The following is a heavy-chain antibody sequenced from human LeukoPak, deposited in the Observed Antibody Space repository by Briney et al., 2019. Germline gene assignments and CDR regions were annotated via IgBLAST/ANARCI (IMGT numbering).Heavy chain of an antibody. CDR1: GFTFSSYA. D-gene: IGHD4-11*01. J-gene: IGHJ4*02. Sequence: PGGSLRLPCAASGFTFSSYAMSWVRQAPGKGLEWVSAISGSGGSTYYADSVKGRFTISRDNSKNTLYLQMNSLRAEDTAVYYCAKQGDYSNTYFDYWGQGTLVTVSS. V-gene: IGHV3-23*01. CDR3: AKQGDYSNTYFDY. CDR2: ISGSGGST.